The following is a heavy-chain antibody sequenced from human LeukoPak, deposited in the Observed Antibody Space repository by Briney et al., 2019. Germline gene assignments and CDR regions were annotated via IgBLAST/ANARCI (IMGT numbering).Heavy chain of an antibody. D-gene: IGHD2-15*01. CDR3: ARIAATWYGGS. CDR1: GHSFINYW. Sequence: GESLKISCNGPGHSFINYWIAWVRQMPGKGREWIGIIFPGDSHTRYSPSFQGQVTISADISIDTAYLQWSSLRASDTAMYYCARIAATWYGGSWGQGTLVFVSS. V-gene: IGHV5-51*01. J-gene: IGHJ4*02. CDR2: IFPGDSHT.